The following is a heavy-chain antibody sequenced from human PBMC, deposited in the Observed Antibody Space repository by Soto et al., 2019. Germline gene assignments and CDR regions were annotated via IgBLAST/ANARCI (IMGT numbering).Heavy chain of an antibody. CDR2: INTGNGNT. CDR1: GITFSTYA. CDR3: AKDMDTWTHPFYFGN. D-gene: IGHD5-18*01. Sequence: ASVKVPCKASGITFSTYAIHWVRQAPGQSLEWMGWINTGNGNTRYSQNFQGRVTLTRDNSGKTLFLDMNSLRADDTAIYYCAKDMDTWTHPFYFGNWGPGTLVTVSS. J-gene: IGHJ4*02. V-gene: IGHV1-3*04.